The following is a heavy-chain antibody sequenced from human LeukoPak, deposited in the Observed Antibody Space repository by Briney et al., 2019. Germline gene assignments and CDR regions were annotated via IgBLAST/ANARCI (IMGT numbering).Heavy chain of an antibody. CDR3: ALSSYSYGTTRPFDY. Sequence: SETLSLTCTVSGGSISSYYWSWIRQPAGKGLEWIGRIYTSGSTNYNPSLKSRDTMSVDTSKNQFSLKLSSVTAADTAVYYCALSSYSYGTTRPFDYWGQGTLVTVSS. D-gene: IGHD5-18*01. J-gene: IGHJ4*02. V-gene: IGHV4-4*07. CDR1: GGSISSYY. CDR2: IYTSGST.